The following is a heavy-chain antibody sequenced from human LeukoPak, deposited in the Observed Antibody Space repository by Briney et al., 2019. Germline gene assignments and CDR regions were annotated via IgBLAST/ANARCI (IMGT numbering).Heavy chain of an antibody. CDR3: ARTRSSGHLTLDY. CDR1: GFTFSSYS. CDR2: ITASGGAK. D-gene: IGHD3-22*01. V-gene: IGHV3-48*01. J-gene: IGHJ4*02. Sequence: QSGGSLRLSCAASGFTFSSYSMNWVRQAPGKGLEWISYITASGGAKNYADSVKGRFTISRDNAENSLYLQMSSLRAEDTAVYYCARTRSSGHLTLDYWGQGTLVTVSS.